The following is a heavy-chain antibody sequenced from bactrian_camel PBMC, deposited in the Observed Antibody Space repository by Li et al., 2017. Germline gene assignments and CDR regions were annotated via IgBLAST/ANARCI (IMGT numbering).Heavy chain of an antibody. CDR1: GFTFSTYC. CDR3: AKQGSE. CDR2: IYTGGTT. J-gene: IGHJ4*01. Sequence: HVQLVESGGGSVQAGGSLRLSCAASGFTFSTYCMGWFRQAPGKEREQVARIYTGGTTYYADSVRGRFTISRDNAKNTLYLQLNSLKTEDTAMYYCAKQGSERGQGTQVTVS. V-gene: IGHV3S1*01. D-gene: IGHD3*01.